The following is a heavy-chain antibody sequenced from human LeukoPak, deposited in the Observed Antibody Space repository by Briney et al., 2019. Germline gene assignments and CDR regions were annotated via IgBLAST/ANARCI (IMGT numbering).Heavy chain of an antibody. CDR1: GFTLNNAW. V-gene: IGHV3-15*01. Sequence: GGSLRLSCAASGFTLNNAWMSWVRQAPGKGLEWLGRIKRETDGGTIDYAAPVKGRFTISRDDSRNTLYLQMDSLKIEDTAVYYCARDTQGAYYDSSGYYYWGQGTLVTVSS. CDR2: IKRETDGGTI. CDR3: ARDTQGAYYDSSGYYY. J-gene: IGHJ4*02. D-gene: IGHD3-22*01.